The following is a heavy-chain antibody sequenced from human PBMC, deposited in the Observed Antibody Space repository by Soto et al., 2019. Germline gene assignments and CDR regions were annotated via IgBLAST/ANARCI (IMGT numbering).Heavy chain of an antibody. Sequence: QVQLQESGPGLVKPSETLSLTCTVSGGSISSYYWSWIRQPPGKGLEWIGYIYYSGSTNYNPSLESRVTISGDTSKNQFSLKLSSVTAADTAVYYCARHCGGDCYWGYFDYWGQGTLVTVSS. CDR1: GGSISSYY. V-gene: IGHV4-59*08. CDR2: IYYSGST. CDR3: ARHCGGDCYWGYFDY. J-gene: IGHJ4*02. D-gene: IGHD2-21*02.